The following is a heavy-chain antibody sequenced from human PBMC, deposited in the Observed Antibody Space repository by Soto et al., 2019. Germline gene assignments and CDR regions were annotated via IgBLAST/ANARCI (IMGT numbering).Heavy chain of an antibody. D-gene: IGHD2-8*01. CDR1: GFPFTAYW. V-gene: IGHV3-7*05. CDR2: INQDGSET. CDR3: ARDGYCTNGVCYVGGTTT. Sequence: PGGSLRLSCETSGFPFTAYWMSWVRQAPGKGLEWVANINQDGSETYSVDSVKGRFTISRDNAKNSLSLQLNSLRADDTAVYYCARDGYCTNGVCYVGGTTTWGPGTLVTVSS. J-gene: IGHJ4*02.